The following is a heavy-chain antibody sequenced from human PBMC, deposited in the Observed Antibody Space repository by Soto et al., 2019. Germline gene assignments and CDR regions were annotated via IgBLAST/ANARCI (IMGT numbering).Heavy chain of an antibody. D-gene: IGHD3-9*01. J-gene: IGHJ3*02. V-gene: IGHV1-2*02. CDR2: INPNNGVT. Sequence: GSVKVSCKASGYTFTGYYMHWVRQAPGQGLEWMGWINPNNGVTNFAQRFQGRVTMTRDTSISTAYMELSSLRSDDTAVYFCAKDSYYDVLTGYSRNAFDIWGQGTMVTVSS. CDR3: AKDSYYDVLTGYSRNAFDI. CDR1: GYTFTGYY.